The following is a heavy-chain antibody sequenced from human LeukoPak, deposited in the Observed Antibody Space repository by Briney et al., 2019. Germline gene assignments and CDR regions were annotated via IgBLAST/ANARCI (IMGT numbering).Heavy chain of an antibody. D-gene: IGHD3-22*01. CDR2: ISSSGTTI. V-gene: IGHV3-11*04. Sequence: GGSLRLSCAAAGFTFSDYYMSWIRQAPGKGLEWVSYISSSGTTIYYADSVKGRFTISRDNAKNSLYLQMNSLRAEDTDVYYCARRLYYDNSGYSNWGQGTLVTVSS. CDR1: GFTFSDYY. CDR3: ARRLYYDNSGYSN. J-gene: IGHJ4*02.